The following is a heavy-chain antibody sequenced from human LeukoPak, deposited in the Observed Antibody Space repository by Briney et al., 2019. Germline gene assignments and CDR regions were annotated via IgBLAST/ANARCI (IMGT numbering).Heavy chain of an antibody. CDR3: AKDSGSQWLVAPYYFDY. CDR2: ISYDGSNK. CDR1: GFTFSSYG. Sequence: GGSLRLSCAASGFTFSSYGMHWVRQAPGKGLEWVAVISYDGSNKYYADSVKGRFTISRDNSKNTLYLQMNSLRAEDTAVYYCAKDSGSQWLVAPYYFDYWGQGTLVTVSS. J-gene: IGHJ4*02. D-gene: IGHD6-19*01. V-gene: IGHV3-30*18.